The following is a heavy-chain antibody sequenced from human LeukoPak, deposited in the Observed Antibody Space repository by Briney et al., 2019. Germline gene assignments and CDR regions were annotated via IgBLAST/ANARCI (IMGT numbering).Heavy chain of an antibody. J-gene: IGHJ6*02. CDR2: MYPGDSDI. CDR3: ARGGYCTNGVCHHPLQYYYYALDV. D-gene: IGHD2-8*01. V-gene: IGHV5-51*01. CDR1: GYRFTTYW. Sequence: GGSLKISFMGSGYRFTTYWIGWVRQMPGKGLGWMGIMYPGDSDIRYNPTFEGQVTISADKSISTAYLQWSSLMASDTAMYYCARGGYCTNGVCHHPLQYYYYALDVWGRGTTVTVSS.